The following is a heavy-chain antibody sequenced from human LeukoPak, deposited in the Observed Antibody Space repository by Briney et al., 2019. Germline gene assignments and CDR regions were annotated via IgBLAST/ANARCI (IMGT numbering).Heavy chain of an antibody. CDR1: GFTFSSYA. V-gene: IGHV3-30-3*01. Sequence: GGSLRLSRADSGFTFSSYAMHWVRQAPGKGLEWMAVISYDGGNKYYADSVKGRFTISRDNSKNTLYLQMNSLRGEDTGVYYCAREPTGGASFDIWGQGTLLTVSS. CDR2: ISYDGGNK. J-gene: IGHJ3*02. CDR3: AREPTGGASFDI. D-gene: IGHD4/OR15-4a*01.